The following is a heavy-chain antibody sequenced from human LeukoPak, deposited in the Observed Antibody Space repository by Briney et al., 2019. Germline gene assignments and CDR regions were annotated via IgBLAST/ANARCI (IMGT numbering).Heavy chain of an antibody. V-gene: IGHV4-31*03. D-gene: IGHD3-3*01. CDR2: TYYSGST. J-gene: IGHJ3*02. CDR1: GGSISSGGYY. CDR3: ARGTPLGQFTIFGVVIIAFDI. Sequence: SETLSLTCTVSGGSISSGGYYWSWIRQHPGKGLEWIGYTYYSGSTYYNPSLKSRVTISVDTSKNQFSLKLSSVTAADTAVYYCARGTPLGQFTIFGVVIIAFDIWGQGTMVTVSS.